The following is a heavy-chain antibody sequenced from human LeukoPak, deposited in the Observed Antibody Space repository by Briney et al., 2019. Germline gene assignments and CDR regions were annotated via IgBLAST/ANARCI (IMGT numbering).Heavy chain of an antibody. J-gene: IGHJ6*02. CDR2: INSDGSNT. Sequence: GGSLRLSCAASGFTFTTYWMHWVRQAPGKGLVWVSHINSDGSNTSYADSVKGRFTISRDNAKNTLYLQMNSLRAEDTAVYYCARDAVDTANAVWGQGTTVTVSS. CDR3: ARDAVDTANAV. CDR1: GFTFTTYW. D-gene: IGHD5-18*01. V-gene: IGHV3-74*01.